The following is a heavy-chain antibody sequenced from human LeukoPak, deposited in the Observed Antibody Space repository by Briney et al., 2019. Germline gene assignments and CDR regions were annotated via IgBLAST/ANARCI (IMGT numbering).Heavy chain of an antibody. J-gene: IGHJ6*02. Sequence: PSETLSLTCAVYGVSFSGYYWSWIRQPPGKGLEWIGEINHSGSTNYNPSLKSRVTISVDTSKNQFSLKLSSVTAADTAVYYCARVYYYDSSGCYFYYYYYGMDVWGQGTTVTVSS. V-gene: IGHV4-34*01. CDR1: GVSFSGYY. CDR3: ARVYYYDSSGCYFYYYYYGMDV. D-gene: IGHD3-22*01. CDR2: INHSGST.